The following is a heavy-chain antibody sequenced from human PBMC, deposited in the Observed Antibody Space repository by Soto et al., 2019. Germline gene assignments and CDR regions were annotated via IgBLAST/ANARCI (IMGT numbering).Heavy chain of an antibody. CDR3: ARDRSHDYANAFDI. D-gene: IGHD4-17*01. CDR1: GYTFTSYG. CDR2: ISAYNGDT. Sequence: ASVKVSCKASGYTFTSYGISWVRQAPGQGLEWMGWISAYNGDTNYAQKLQGRVTMTTDTSTSTAYMELRSLRSDDTAVYYCARDRSHDYANAFDIWGQGPMVTVAS. V-gene: IGHV1-18*01. J-gene: IGHJ3*02.